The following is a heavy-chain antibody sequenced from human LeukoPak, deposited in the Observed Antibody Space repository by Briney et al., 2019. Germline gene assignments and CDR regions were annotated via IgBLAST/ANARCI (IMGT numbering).Heavy chain of an antibody. D-gene: IGHD2-21*02. V-gene: IGHV4-34*01. Sequence: SETLSLTCAVYGGSFSGYYWSWIRQPPGKGLEWIGEINHSGSTNYNPSLKSRVTISVDTSKNQFSLRLSSVTAADTAVYYCARGRVSVTGYYFAMDVWGQGTTVTVSS. CDR3: ARGRVSVTGYYFAMDV. CDR2: INHSGST. CDR1: GGSFSGYY. J-gene: IGHJ6*02.